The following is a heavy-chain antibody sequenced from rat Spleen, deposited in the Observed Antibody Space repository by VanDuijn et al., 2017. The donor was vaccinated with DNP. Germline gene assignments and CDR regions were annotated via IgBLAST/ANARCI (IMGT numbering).Heavy chain of an antibody. CDR2: ITGSGGGI. CDR1: GFTFNDYW. V-gene: IGHV5-31*01. J-gene: IGHJ2*01. D-gene: IGHD1-1*01. Sequence: EVQLVESGGGLVQPGRSLKLSCVAFGFTFNDYWMAWIRQVPGKGLEWLGAITGSGGGIYYSGSVKGRFTISRDNAKSTLYLQMDSLRSEDTATYYCARDGQWDYLDYWGQGVMVTVSS. CDR3: ARDGQWDYLDY.